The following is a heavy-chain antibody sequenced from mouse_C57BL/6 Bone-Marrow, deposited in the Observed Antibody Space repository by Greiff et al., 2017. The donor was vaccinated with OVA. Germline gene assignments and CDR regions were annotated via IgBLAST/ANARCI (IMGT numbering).Heavy chain of an antibody. D-gene: IGHD2-2*01. CDR2: IDPSDSYT. CDR3: ARDYAYGVGFAY. V-gene: IGHV1-69*01. CDR1: GYTFPSYW. Sequence: VQLQQPGAELVMPGASVKLSCKASGYTFPSYWMHWVKQRPGQGLEWIGEIDPSDSYTNYNQKFKGKSTLTVDKSSSTAYMQVNSLTSEDSAVYYCARDYAYGVGFAYWGQGTLVTVSA. J-gene: IGHJ3*01.